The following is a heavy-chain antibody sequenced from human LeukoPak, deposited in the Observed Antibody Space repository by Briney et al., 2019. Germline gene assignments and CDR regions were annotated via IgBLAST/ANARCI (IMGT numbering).Heavy chain of an antibody. CDR3: ATTAMVYYYGMDV. CDR2: ISGSGGST. D-gene: IGHD5-18*01. V-gene: IGHV3-23*01. CDR1: GFTFSSYA. Sequence: GGSLRLSCAASGFTFSSYAMSWVRQAPGRGLEWVSAISGSGGSTYYADSVKGRFTISRDNSKNTLYLQMNSLRAEDTAVYYCATTAMVYYYGMDVWGQGTTVTVSS. J-gene: IGHJ6*02.